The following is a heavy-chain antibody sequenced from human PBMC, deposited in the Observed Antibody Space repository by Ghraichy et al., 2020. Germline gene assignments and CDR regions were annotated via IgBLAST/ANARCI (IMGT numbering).Heavy chain of an antibody. Sequence: LRLSCTVSGGSISSGGYYWSWIRQHPGKGLEWIGYIYYSGSTYYNPSLKSRVTISVDTSKNQFSLKLSSVTAADTAVYYCARVGGIAVAPGVSSGAFDIWGQGTMVTVSS. CDR3: ARVGGIAVAPGVSSGAFDI. CDR2: IYYSGST. D-gene: IGHD6-19*01. CDR1: GGSISSGGYY. J-gene: IGHJ3*02. V-gene: IGHV4-31*03.